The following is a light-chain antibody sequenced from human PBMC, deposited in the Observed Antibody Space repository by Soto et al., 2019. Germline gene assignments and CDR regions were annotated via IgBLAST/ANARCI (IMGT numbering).Light chain of an antibody. CDR1: HDIHTW. J-gene: IGKJ3*01. CDR3: HHANSFPFA. CDR2: GAS. V-gene: IGKV1-12*02. Sequence: DIQMTQSPSSVSASVEDRVTITCRANHDIHTWLAWYQQKPGKAPNLLIYGASTLQSGVPSRFSASGSGRDFTLNISSLQPEDFSTYYCHHANSFPFAFGPGTKVDFK.